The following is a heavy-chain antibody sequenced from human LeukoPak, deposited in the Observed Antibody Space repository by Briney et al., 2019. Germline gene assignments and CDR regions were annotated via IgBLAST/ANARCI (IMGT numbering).Heavy chain of an antibody. CDR1: GFTFSNYW. J-gene: IGHJ4*02. CDR3: ARSCGSDCYHKVTGDY. D-gene: IGHD2-21*02. Sequence: PGGSLRLSCAASGFTFSNYWMQWGRQAPGKGLVWVSCIKADGTATTYADSVEGRFTISRDNAKNTLYLEMNSLRAEDTAVYYCARSCGSDCYHKVTGDYWGQGTLVTVSS. CDR2: IKADGTAT. V-gene: IGHV3-74*03.